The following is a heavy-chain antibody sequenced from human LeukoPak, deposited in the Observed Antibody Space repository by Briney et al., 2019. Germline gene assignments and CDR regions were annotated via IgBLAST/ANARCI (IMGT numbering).Heavy chain of an antibody. CDR2: IYSGGST. CDR1: GFTVSSNY. CDR3: ARHHSSGWHFDY. Sequence: PGGSLGLSCAASGFTVSSNYMSWVRQAPGKGLEWVSVIYSGGSTYYADSVKGRFTISRDNSKDTLYLQMNSLRAEDTAMYYCARHHSSGWHFDYWGQGTLVTVSS. D-gene: IGHD6-19*01. J-gene: IGHJ4*02. V-gene: IGHV3-66*04.